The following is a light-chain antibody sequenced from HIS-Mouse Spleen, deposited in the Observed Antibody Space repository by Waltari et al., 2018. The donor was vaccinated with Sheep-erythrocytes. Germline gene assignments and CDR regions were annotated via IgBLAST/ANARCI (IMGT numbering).Light chain of an antibody. CDR1: SSNIGTNA. CDR2: YDD. CDR3: AAWDDRLNGWV. Sequence: QSVLTQPPSVSEAPRQRVTISCSGSSSNIGTNAVHWYQQLPGKAPKLLIYYDDLLPSGVSDRFSGSKSGTSASLAISGLQSEDEADYYCAAWDDRLNGWVFGGGTKLTVL. J-gene: IGLJ3*02. V-gene: IGLV1-36*01.